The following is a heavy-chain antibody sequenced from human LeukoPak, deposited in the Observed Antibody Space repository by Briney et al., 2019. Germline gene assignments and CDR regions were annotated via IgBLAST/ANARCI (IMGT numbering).Heavy chain of an antibody. D-gene: IGHD3-22*01. CDR2: ITGGGDSA. CDR1: GFTFSSHA. V-gene: IGHV3-23*01. CDR3: VSGDTGSGYDY. Sequence: GGSLRLSCGASGFTFSSHAMSWVRRTPERGLEWVSAITGGGDSAYYPDSVKGRFTISRDNSKNTLYLQMNNLGAEDTALYYCVSGDTGSGYDYWGQGTLVTVSS. J-gene: IGHJ4*02.